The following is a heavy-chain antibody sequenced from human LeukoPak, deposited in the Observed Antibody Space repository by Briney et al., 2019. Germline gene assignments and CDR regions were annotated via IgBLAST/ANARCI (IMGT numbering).Heavy chain of an antibody. J-gene: IGHJ4*02. Sequence: ASVKVSCKASGYTFTGYYMHWVRQAPGQGLEWMGWINPNSGGTYYAQKFQGRVTMTRNTSISTAYMELSSLRSEDTAVYYCARGSRLLRYFDWRNGNFDYWGQGTLVTVSS. CDR1: GYTFTGYY. CDR3: ARGSRLLRYFDWRNGNFDY. D-gene: IGHD3-9*01. CDR2: INPNSGGT. V-gene: IGHV1-2*02.